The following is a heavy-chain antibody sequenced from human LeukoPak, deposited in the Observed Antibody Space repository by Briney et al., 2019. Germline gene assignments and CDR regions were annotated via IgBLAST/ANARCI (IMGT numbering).Heavy chain of an antibody. J-gene: IGHJ6*03. Sequence: SETLSLTCTVSDYSISSGYGYYWGWIRQPPGKGLEWIGNIYHSGITYYNHFNSSLKSRVTISIDTSKNQFSLRLTSVTAADTAVYYCASARSGWSLNYYYYYMDVWGKGTTVTVSS. CDR1: DYSISSGYGYY. D-gene: IGHD6-19*01. V-gene: IGHV4-38-2*02. CDR3: ASARSGWSLNYYYYYMDV. CDR2: IYHSGIT.